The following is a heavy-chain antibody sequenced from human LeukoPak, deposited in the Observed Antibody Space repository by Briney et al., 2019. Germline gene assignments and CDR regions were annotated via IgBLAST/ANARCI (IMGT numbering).Heavy chain of an antibody. Sequence: GGSLRLSCAASGFTFTSYDMHWVRQAPGKGLEWVSVIYSDGGTFYSDSVKGRFTISRDYSKSTLYLQMNSLRADDTAVYYCARDSNGPAFWGQGTLVTVSS. CDR2: IYSDGGT. CDR3: ARDSNGPAF. CDR1: GFTFTSYD. J-gene: IGHJ4*02. D-gene: IGHD6-19*01. V-gene: IGHV3-53*01.